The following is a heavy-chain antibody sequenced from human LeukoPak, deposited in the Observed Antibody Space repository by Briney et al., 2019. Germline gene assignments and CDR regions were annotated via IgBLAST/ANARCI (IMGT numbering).Heavy chain of an antibody. CDR1: GFTFGDYA. D-gene: IGHD5-12*01. Sequence: GGSLRLSCTASGFTFGDYAMSWFRQAPGKGLGWVGFIRSKAYGGTTEYAASVKGRFTISRNDSKSIAYLQMNSLKTEATAVYYCNREPAPAWAGPKYSGYDDGLDYWGQGTLVTVSS. CDR2: IRSKAYGGTT. V-gene: IGHV3-49*03. CDR3: NREPAPAWAGPKYSGYDDGLDY. J-gene: IGHJ4*02.